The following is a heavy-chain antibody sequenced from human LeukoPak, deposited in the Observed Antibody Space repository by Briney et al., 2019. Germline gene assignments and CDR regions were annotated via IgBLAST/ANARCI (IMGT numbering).Heavy chain of an antibody. D-gene: IGHD3-10*01. V-gene: IGHV1-24*01. CDR1: GYTLTELS. CDR2: FDPEDGET. J-gene: IGHJ4*02. CDR3: ATSLMVRGGISSHF. Sequence: SVKVSCKVSGYTLTELSMHWVRQAPGKGLEWMGGFDPEDGETIYAQKFQGRVTMTEDTSTDTAYMELSSLRSEDTAVYYCATSLMVRGGISSHFWGQGTLVTVSS.